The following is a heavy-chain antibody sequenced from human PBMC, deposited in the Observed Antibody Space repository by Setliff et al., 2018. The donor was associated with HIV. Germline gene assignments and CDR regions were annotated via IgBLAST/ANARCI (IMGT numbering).Heavy chain of an antibody. D-gene: IGHD2-8*01. CDR1: GFIFSSYA. V-gene: IGHV3-23*01. CDR3: AKAPSMQYSFDY. Sequence: GGSLRLSCAASGFIFSSYAMNWVRQAPGKGLEWVSAISGSGGSTYYADSVKGRFTISRDNSKNTLYLQMNSLRAEDTAVYYCAKAPSMQYSFDYWGQGTLVTVSS. J-gene: IGHJ4*02. CDR2: ISGSGGST.